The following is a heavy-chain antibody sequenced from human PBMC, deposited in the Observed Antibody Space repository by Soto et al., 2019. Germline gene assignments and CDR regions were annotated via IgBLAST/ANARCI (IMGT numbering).Heavy chain of an antibody. V-gene: IGHV3-23*01. Sequence: PGGSLRLSCAASGFTFSSYAMSWVRQAPGKGLEWVSAISGSGGSPYYADSMKGRFTISRDNSKNTLYLQMNSLRAEDTAVYYCAKGSLSGGFGLVVPAAMPTNFDYWGQGALVTVSS. CDR1: GFTFSSYA. CDR2: ISGSGGSP. D-gene: IGHD2-2*01. CDR3: AKGSLSGGFGLVVPAAMPTNFDY. J-gene: IGHJ4*02.